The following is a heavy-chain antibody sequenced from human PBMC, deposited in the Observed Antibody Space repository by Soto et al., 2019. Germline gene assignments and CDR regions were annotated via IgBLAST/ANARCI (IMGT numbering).Heavy chain of an antibody. D-gene: IGHD6-19*01. CDR2: MNPNSGNT. V-gene: IGHV1-8*01. J-gene: IGHJ6*03. CDR3: ARVRRLQWPVNMDV. CDR1: GYTFTSYD. Sequence: QVQLVQSGAEVKKPGASVKVSCKASGYTFTSYDINWVRQATGQGLEWMGWMNPNSGNTGYAQKFQGRVTMTRNTSISTAYMELSSLRSEDTAVYYCARVRRLQWPVNMDVWGKGTTVTVSS.